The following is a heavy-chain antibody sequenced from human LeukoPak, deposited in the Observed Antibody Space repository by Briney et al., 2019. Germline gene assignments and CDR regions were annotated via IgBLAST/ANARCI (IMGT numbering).Heavy chain of an antibody. V-gene: IGHV5-51*01. J-gene: IGHJ4*02. CDR3: ARHWAGSGWHDGSPDS. D-gene: IGHD6-25*01. Sequence: GESLKISCQASGYTFSNYWIGWVRPRPGKGLEWMGVIYPADSDTRIRPSFQGQVIISAAKSTGTIFLQWNNLKASDTAMYYCARHWAGSGWHDGSPDSWGQGTLVTVSS. CDR1: GYTFSNYW. CDR2: IYPADSDT.